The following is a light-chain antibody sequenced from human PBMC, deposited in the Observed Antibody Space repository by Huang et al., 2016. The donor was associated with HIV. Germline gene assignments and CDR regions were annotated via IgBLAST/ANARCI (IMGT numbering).Light chain of an antibody. Sequence: DIVLTQSPATLSLSPGERATVSCRASQSVSTFLAWYQHKPGQAPRLLFFDASDRASGVPARFSGTGSGTDFTITISSLEPSDVAVYYCQQHSYWPITFGRGTRLEI. CDR3: QQHSYWPIT. CDR2: DAS. CDR1: QSVSTF. J-gene: IGKJ5*01. V-gene: IGKV3-11*01.